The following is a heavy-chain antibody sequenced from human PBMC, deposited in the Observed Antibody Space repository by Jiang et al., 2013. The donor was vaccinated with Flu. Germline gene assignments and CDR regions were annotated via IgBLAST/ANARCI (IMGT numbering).Heavy chain of an antibody. D-gene: IGHD6-19*01. J-gene: IGHJ5*02. V-gene: IGHV4-34*01. Sequence: VLLKPSETLSLTCAVYGGSFSGYYWSWIRQPPGKGLEWIGEINHSGSTNYNPSLKSRVTISVDTSKNQFSLKLSSVTAADTAVFYCARGGVHSSGWYRGWFDPWGQGTLVTVSS. CDR2: INHSGST. CDR3: ARGGVHSSGWYRGWFDP. CDR1: GGSFSGYY.